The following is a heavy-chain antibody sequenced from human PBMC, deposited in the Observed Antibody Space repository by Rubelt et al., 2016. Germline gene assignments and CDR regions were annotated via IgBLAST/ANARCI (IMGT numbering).Heavy chain of an antibody. Sequence: QVQLVQSGAEVKKPGASVKVSCKASGYTFTTYGISWVRQAPGQGLKWVGWLRISNGNPNYAQKRQGRVTRTTDTSTSTAYMELRSLRSDDTAMYFCARGYCSSANCLFNWFDPWGQGTLVTVSS. CDR1: GYTFTTYG. CDR2: LRISNGNP. V-gene: IGHV1-18*01. J-gene: IGHJ5*02. D-gene: IGHD2-2*01. CDR3: ARGYCSSANCLFNWFDP.